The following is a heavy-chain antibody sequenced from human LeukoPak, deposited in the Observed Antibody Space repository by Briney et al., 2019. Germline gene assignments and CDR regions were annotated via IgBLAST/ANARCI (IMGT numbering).Heavy chain of an antibody. CDR3: ARRPPPGGSGYFCAFDI. Sequence: PSETLSLTCAVSGYSISSDYYWGWIRQPPGEGVEWIGSIYHSGSTYYQPSLKGRFTISIDKSKNSFSLKLNSVTAADTAVYYCARRPPPGGSGYFCAFDIWGQGTMVTVSS. D-gene: IGHD2-15*01. CDR1: GYSISSDYY. CDR2: IYHSGST. J-gene: IGHJ3*02. V-gene: IGHV4-38-2*01.